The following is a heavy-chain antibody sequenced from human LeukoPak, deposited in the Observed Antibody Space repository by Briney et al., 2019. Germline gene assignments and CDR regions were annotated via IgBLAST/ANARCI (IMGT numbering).Heavy chain of an antibody. Sequence: GGSLRLSCAASGFTFSSYAMSWVRQAPGKGREWVSAISGSGGSTYYADSVKGRFTISRDNSKNTLYLQMNSLRAEDTAVYYCAKDRAIVVVITIDYWGQGTLVTVSS. J-gene: IGHJ4*02. D-gene: IGHD3-22*01. CDR3: AKDRAIVVVITIDY. CDR1: GFTFSSYA. CDR2: ISGSGGST. V-gene: IGHV3-23*01.